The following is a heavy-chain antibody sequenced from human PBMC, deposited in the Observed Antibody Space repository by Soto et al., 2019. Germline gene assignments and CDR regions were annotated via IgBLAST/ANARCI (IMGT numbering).Heavy chain of an antibody. D-gene: IGHD2-2*01. J-gene: IGHJ6*02. Sequence: PSETLSLTCTVSGGSISSGDSYWSWIRQPPGKGLEWIGYIYYSGSTYYNPSLKSRVTISVDTSKNQFSLKLSSVTAADTAVYYCASDAGGYCSSTSCYRGMDVWGQGTTVTVSS. V-gene: IGHV4-30-4*01. CDR2: IYYSGST. CDR1: GGSISSGDSY. CDR3: ASDAGGYCSSTSCYRGMDV.